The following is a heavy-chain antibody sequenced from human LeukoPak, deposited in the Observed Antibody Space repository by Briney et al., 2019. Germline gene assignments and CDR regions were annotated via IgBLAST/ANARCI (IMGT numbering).Heavy chain of an antibody. Sequence: TSETLSLTCTVAGGSISTGDYYWSWIRQPPGKGLEWIGYIYYSGTTYYNPSLKGRISFSMQTSENQFSLNLRSVTAADTAVYYCARHPVYGSGTFWGQGTLVTVSS. V-gene: IGHV4-30-4*01. CDR1: GGSISTGDYY. CDR3: ARHPVYGSGTF. J-gene: IGHJ1*01. D-gene: IGHD3-10*01. CDR2: IYYSGTT.